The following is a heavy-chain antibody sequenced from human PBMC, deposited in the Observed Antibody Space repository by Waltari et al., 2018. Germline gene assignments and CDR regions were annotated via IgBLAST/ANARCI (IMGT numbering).Heavy chain of an antibody. CDR3: AKEAGCTNGICYIYYFDY. CDR1: GFTFSSYA. J-gene: IGHJ4*02. V-gene: IGHV3-23*04. D-gene: IGHD2-8*01. CDR2: ISGSGGST. Sequence: EVQLVESGGGLVQPGGSLRLSCAASGFTFSSYAMSWVRQAPGKGLEWVSAISGSGGSTYYADSVKGRFTISRDNSKNTLYLQMNSLRAEDTAVYYCAKEAGCTNGICYIYYFDYWGQGTLVTVSS.